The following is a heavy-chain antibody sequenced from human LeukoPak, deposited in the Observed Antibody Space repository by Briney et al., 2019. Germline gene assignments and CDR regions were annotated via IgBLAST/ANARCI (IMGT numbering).Heavy chain of an antibody. D-gene: IGHD4-17*01. CDR1: GGSTNNFY. J-gene: IGHJ4*02. CDR2: VYYTGST. CDR3: ARDSSTVTTRHFDY. Sequence: SGTLSLTCTVSGGSTNNFYWTWIRRPPGKGLECIGYVYYTGSTYYNPSLKNRVTISVDTSRNQFSLRLNYVTAADTAVYYCARDSSTVTTRHFDYWGQGTLVTVSS. V-gene: IGHV4-59*01.